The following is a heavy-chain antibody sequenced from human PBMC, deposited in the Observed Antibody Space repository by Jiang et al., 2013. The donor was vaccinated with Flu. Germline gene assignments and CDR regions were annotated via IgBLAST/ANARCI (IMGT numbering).Heavy chain of an antibody. D-gene: IGHD1-26*01. CDR1: GFTFSNYA. CDR3: VRMGRERPTDY. J-gene: IGHJ4*02. CDR2: ISNNGGST. V-gene: IGHV3-64*01. Sequence: VQLLESGGGLVQPGGSLRLSCAVSGFTFSNYAMSWIRQAPGKGLEYVSGISNNGGSTYYANSVKGRFTISRDNFKKTLYLQMDSLRPEDMAVYYCVRMGRERPTDYWGQGTLVSVSS.